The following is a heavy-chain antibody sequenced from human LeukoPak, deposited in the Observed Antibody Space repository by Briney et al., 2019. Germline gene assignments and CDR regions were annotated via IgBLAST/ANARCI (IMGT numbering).Heavy chain of an antibody. CDR3: ARSLDYYYGMDV. Sequence: SVKVSCKASGGTFSSYAISWVRQAPGQGLEWMGGIIPIFGTANYAQKFQGRVTMTRNTSISTAYMELSSLRSEDTAVYYCARSLDYYYGMDVWGQGTTVTVSS. D-gene: IGHD3-16*01. V-gene: IGHV1-69*05. CDR2: IIPIFGTA. CDR1: GGTFSSYA. J-gene: IGHJ6*02.